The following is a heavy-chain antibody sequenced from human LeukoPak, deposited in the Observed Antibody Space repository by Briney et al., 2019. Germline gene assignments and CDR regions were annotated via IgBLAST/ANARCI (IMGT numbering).Heavy chain of an antibody. CDR1: GFTFSSYG. CDR3: ARVRYYYDSSGYYPAPQMGGMDV. Sequence: GGSLRLSCAASGFTFSSYGMHWVRRAPGKGLEWVAVIWYDGSNKYYADSVKGRFTISRDNSKNTLYLQMNSLRAEDTAVYYCARVRYYYDSSGYYPAPQMGGMDVWGQGTTVTVSS. V-gene: IGHV3-33*01. D-gene: IGHD3-22*01. J-gene: IGHJ6*02. CDR2: IWYDGSNK.